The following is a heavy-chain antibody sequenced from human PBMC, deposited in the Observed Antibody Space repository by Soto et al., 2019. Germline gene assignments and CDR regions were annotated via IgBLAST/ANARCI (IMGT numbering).Heavy chain of an antibody. CDR3: AREAVYDSVTDHYHFCFDT. D-gene: IGHD3-9*01. Sequence: PGGSLRLSCAASGFTFSSYGMHWVRQAPGKGLEWVAVIWYDGSNKYYADSVKGRFTISRDNSKNTLYLQMNSLRAEDTAVYYCAREAVYDSVTDHYHFCFDTWGQGTMVTVSS. CDR2: IWYDGSNK. CDR1: GFTFSSYG. J-gene: IGHJ3*02. V-gene: IGHV3-33*01.